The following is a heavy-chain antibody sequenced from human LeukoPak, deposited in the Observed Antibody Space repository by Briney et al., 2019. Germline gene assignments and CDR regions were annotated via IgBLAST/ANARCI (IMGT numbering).Heavy chain of an antibody. CDR1: GGSISGSNW. CDR2: IFHSGST. V-gene: IGHV4-4*02. J-gene: IGHJ4*02. D-gene: IGHD6-19*01. Sequence: SGTLSLTCAVSGGSISGSNWWSWVRQPPGKGLEWIGEIFHSGSTNYSPSLKSRVTISIDKSKNQFSLKLTSVTVADTAVYYCARAGSSGWLRDRKYFDYWGQGTRVIVSS. CDR3: ARAGSSGWLRDRKYFDY.